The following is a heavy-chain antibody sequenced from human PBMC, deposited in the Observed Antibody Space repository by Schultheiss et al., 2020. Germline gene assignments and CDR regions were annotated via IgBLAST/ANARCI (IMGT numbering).Heavy chain of an antibody. CDR2: INHSGST. CDR1: GGSFSGYY. D-gene: IGHD5-18*01. V-gene: IGHV4-34*01. Sequence: SETLSLTCAVYGGSFSGYYWSWIRQPPGKGLEWIGEINHSGSTNYNPSLKSRVTISVDTSKNQFSLKLSSVTAADTAVYYCARDGRYSYGGGDMDVWGKGTTVTVSS. J-gene: IGHJ6*03. CDR3: ARDGRYSYGGGDMDV.